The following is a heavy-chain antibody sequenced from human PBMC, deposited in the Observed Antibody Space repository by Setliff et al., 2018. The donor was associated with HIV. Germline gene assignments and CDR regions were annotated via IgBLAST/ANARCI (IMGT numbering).Heavy chain of an antibody. J-gene: IGHJ1*01. CDR1: GGSISSTNYF. CDR2: IYYHGST. Sequence: SETLSLTCTVSGGSISSTNYFWGWIRQPPGKGLEWIGTIYYHGSTYYNPSLKSRITISVDTSKNQFSLKLRSVTAADTAVYYCASSRSLFGEEYFHHWGQGTLVTVSS. CDR3: ASSRSLFGEEYFHH. D-gene: IGHD3-10*02. V-gene: IGHV4-39*01.